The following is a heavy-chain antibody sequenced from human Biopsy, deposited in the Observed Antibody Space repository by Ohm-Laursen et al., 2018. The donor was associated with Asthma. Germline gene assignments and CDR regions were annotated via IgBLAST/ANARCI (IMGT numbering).Heavy chain of an antibody. Sequence: SLRLSCAAFGFTSSDYYMSWIRQAPGKGLEWISYINGKSNSIEYADSVKGRFTISRDNAKNSLYLQMNSLRAEDTAVYYCARDSYSSGLYDDFESWGQGTLVTVSS. D-gene: IGHD6-19*01. CDR2: INGKSNSI. V-gene: IGHV3-11*01. J-gene: IGHJ4*02. CDR1: GFTSSDYY. CDR3: ARDSYSSGLYDDFES.